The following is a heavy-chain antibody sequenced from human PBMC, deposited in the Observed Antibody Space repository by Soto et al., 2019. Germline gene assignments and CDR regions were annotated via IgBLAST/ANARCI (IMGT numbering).Heavy chain of an antibody. CDR2: ICPGDSDT. D-gene: IGHD6-6*01. V-gene: IGHV5-51*01. J-gene: IGHJ6*02. CDR3: ARVSSSLVPYYGKDV. CDR1: GYSFTNYC. Sequence: RASLKRSGNVSGYSFTNYCIGWVRQMPGKGLEWMGIICPGDSDTRYSPSFQGQVTISADKSISTAYLQWSSLKASDTATYYCARVSSSLVPYYGKDVWGQGTTVNVSS.